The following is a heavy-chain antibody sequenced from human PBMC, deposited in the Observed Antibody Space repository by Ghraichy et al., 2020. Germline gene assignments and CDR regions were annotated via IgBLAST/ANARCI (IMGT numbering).Heavy chain of an antibody. CDR2: IILILDIA. D-gene: IGHD3-22*01. Sequence: SVKVSCKASGGTFSSYAISWVRQAPGRGLEWMGRIILILDIANYAQKFQGRVTTTADRSTNTVYMELSSLRSEDTAVYYCARETRHDTSYYDSMPYYFDFWGQGTLVTVSA. J-gene: IGHJ4*02. CDR1: GGTFSSYA. CDR3: ARETRHDTSYYDSMPYYFDF. V-gene: IGHV1-69*04.